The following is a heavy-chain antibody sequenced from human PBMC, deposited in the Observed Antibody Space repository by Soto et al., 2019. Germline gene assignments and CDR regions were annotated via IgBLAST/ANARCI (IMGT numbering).Heavy chain of an antibody. J-gene: IGHJ3*02. CDR1: GGSVSSGSYY. CDR3: ARIPKYYDFWSGYLGDDAFDI. D-gene: IGHD3-3*01. Sequence: SETLSLTCTVSGGSVSSGSYYWSWIRQPPGKGLEWIGYIYYSGSTNYNPSLKSRVTISVDTSKNQFSLKPSSVTAADTAVYYCARIPKYYDFWSGYLGDDAFDIWGQGTMVTVSS. CDR2: IYYSGST. V-gene: IGHV4-61*01.